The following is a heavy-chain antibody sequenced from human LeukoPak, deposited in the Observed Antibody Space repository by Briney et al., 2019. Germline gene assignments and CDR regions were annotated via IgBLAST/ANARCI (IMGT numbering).Heavy chain of an antibody. Sequence: SETLSLTCAVYGGSFSGYYWSWTRQPPGKGLEWIGEINHSGSTNYNPSLKSRVTISVDTSKNQFSLKLSSVTAADTAVYYCAREKSSNNWFDPWGQGTLVTVSS. V-gene: IGHV4-34*01. CDR1: GGSFSGYY. CDR2: INHSGST. CDR3: AREKSSNNWFDP. D-gene: IGHD6-13*01. J-gene: IGHJ5*02.